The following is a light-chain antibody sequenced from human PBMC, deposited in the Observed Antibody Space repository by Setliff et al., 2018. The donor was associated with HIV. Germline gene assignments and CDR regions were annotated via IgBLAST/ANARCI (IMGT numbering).Light chain of an antibody. V-gene: IGKV4-1*01. Sequence: IVMTQSPDSLAVSLGERATINCKSSQNVLSTSNNKNYLAWYQQKPGQPPKLLIYWASARYSGVPNRFSGSGSGTHFTLTISSLQAEDVAVYFCQQYYSTPVTFGGGTKVDIK. CDR3: QQYYSTPVT. CDR2: WAS. J-gene: IGKJ4*01. CDR1: QNVLSTSNNKNY.